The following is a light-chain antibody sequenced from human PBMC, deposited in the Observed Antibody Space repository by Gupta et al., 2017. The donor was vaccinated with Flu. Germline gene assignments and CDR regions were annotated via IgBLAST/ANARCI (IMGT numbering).Light chain of an antibody. CDR3: SSYASGNTFV. J-gene: IGLJ1*01. Sequence: SSDVGRYNFVSWYQEHPDKAPKLIIYEVTKRPSGVPDRFSGSKSGNTASLTVSGLQAEDEADYYCSSYASGNTFVFGTGTRVTVL. CDR2: EVT. V-gene: IGLV2-8*01. CDR1: SSDVGRYNF.